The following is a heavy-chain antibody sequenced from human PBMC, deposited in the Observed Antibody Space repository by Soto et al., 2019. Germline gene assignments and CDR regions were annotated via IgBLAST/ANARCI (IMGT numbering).Heavy chain of an antibody. CDR3: ARSITIFGVVILSDWFDP. J-gene: IGHJ5*02. CDR2: INHSGST. V-gene: IGHV4-34*01. D-gene: IGHD3-3*01. CDR1: GGSFSGYY. Sequence: PSETLSLTCAVYGGSFSGYYWSWIRQPPRKGLEWIGEINHSGSTNYNPSLKSRVTISVDTSKNQFSLKLSSVTAADTAVYYCARSITIFGVVILSDWFDPWGQGTLVTVSS.